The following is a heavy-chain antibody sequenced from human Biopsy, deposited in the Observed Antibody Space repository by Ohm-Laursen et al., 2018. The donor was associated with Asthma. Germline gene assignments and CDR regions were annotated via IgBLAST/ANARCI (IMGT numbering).Heavy chain of an antibody. Sequence: GASVKVSCKSLRGTFNTYAIGWVRQAPGQGLEWMGGINSVFGTTTYPQKFQDRVTITADDSTSTVYMELSSLRSEDTAVYYCARKAGSCISRTCYSLDFWGQGTLVTVSS. J-gene: IGHJ4*02. V-gene: IGHV1-69*13. CDR3: ARKAGSCISRTCYSLDF. CDR2: INSVFGTT. D-gene: IGHD2-2*01. CDR1: RGTFNTYA.